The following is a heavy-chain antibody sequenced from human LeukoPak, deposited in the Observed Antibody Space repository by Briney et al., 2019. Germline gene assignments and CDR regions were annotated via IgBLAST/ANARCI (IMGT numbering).Heavy chain of an antibody. Sequence: SGGSLRLSCAASGFTFSGYWMSWVRQAPGKGLEWVANIKQDGSEKYYVDSVKGRFTISRDNAKNSLYLQMNSLRAEDTAVYYCARARVVTKWIDYWGQGTLVTVSS. D-gene: IGHD2-21*02. J-gene: IGHJ4*02. CDR2: IKQDGSEK. V-gene: IGHV3-7*03. CDR3: ARARVVTKWIDY. CDR1: GFTFSGYW.